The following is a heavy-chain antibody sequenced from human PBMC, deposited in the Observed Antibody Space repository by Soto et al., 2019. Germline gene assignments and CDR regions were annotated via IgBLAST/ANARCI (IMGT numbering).Heavy chain of an antibody. CDR1: GLTFANYL. D-gene: IGHD3-10*01. CDR2: INPDGSRT. Sequence: GGSLRLSCAASGLTFANYLTHWVRQAPGKGLAWVSRINPDGSRTSYADSVTGRFTISRDNAKNTLYLQMNSLRVEDTAVYYCARETYRSFYFDYWGQGTLVTVSS. J-gene: IGHJ4*02. V-gene: IGHV3-74*01. CDR3: ARETYRSFYFDY.